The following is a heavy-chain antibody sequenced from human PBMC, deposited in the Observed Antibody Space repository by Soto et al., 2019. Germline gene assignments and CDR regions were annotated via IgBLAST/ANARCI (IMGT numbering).Heavy chain of an antibody. V-gene: IGHV3-11*01. Sequence: GGSLRLSCAASGFTFSDYYMSWIRQAPGKGLEWVSYISSSGSTIYYADSVKGRFTISRDNAKNSLYLQMNSLRAEDTAVYYCARDNWIGFDRPVNYWGQGTLVNVSS. J-gene: IGHJ4*02. CDR3: ARDNWIGFDRPVNY. CDR1: GFTFSDYY. D-gene: IGHD3-3*01. CDR2: ISSSGSTI.